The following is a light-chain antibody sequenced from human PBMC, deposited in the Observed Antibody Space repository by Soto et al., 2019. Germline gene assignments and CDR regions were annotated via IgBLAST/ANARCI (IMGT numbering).Light chain of an antibody. J-gene: IGKJ5*01. CDR1: QSVSSN. CDR2: DTS. V-gene: IGKV3-15*01. CDR3: QQYSNWPPIT. Sequence: EIVTTQSPATLSVSPVERATLSCRASQSVSSNLAWYQQKPGQAPRLLIYDTSTRATGIPARFSGSGSGTEFTLTISSLQSEDFAVYYCQQYSNWPPITFGQGTRLEIK.